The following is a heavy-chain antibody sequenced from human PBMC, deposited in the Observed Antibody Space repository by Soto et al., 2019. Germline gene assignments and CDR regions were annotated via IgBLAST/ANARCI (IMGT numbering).Heavy chain of an antibody. CDR1: GYTFTSYG. D-gene: IGHD6-19*01. J-gene: IGHJ4*02. V-gene: IGHV1-18*01. CDR2: ISAYNGNT. Sequence: QVQLVQSGAEVQKPGASVKVSCKASGYTFTSYGISWVRQAPGQGLEWMGWISAYNGNTTYAQKLQGRVTMTTDTTTSTAYRELRSLTSDHTAVYYCARDPIQQWLVICDYWGESTMVTVSS. CDR3: ARDPIQQWLVICDY.